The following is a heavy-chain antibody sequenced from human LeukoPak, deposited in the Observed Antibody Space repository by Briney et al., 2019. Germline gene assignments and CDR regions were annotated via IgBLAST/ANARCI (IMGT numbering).Heavy chain of an antibody. V-gene: IGHV5-51*01. J-gene: IGHJ3*02. D-gene: IGHD1-14*01. CDR3: AKGGIEPDDPYDI. Sequence: GESLKISCKGSGYTFTSFWIGWVRQMPGKGLEWMGIIYPGDSDTRYSPSFQGQVTISADKSISTAYLQWSSLKASDTAMYYCAKGGIEPDDPYDIWGQGTMVTVSS. CDR1: GYTFTSFW. CDR2: IYPGDSDT.